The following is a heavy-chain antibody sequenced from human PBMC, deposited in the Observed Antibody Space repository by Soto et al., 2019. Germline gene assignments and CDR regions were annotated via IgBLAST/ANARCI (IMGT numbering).Heavy chain of an antibody. J-gene: IGHJ3*02. D-gene: IGHD3-22*01. Sequence: GESLKISCKGSGYSFTSYWISWVRQMPGKGLEWMGRIDPSDSYTNYSPSFQGHVTISADESISTAYLQWSSLKASDTAMYYCARLPYYDSSGYQRAFDIWGQGTMVTVSS. CDR3: ARLPYYDSSGYQRAFDI. CDR2: IDPSDSYT. CDR1: GYSFTSYW. V-gene: IGHV5-10-1*01.